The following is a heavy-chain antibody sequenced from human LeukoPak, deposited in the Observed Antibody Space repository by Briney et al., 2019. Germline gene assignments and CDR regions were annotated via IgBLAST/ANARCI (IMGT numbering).Heavy chain of an antibody. V-gene: IGHV4-38-2*01. Sequence: SETLSLTCAVSGYSISSGYYWGWIRQPPGKGLEWISNIYHSGSTYYNPSLKSRVTISVDTSKNQFSLKVYSLTAADTSMYYCARGSYSSGWYRGVYYFDYWGQGILVTVSS. D-gene: IGHD6-19*01. CDR1: GYSISSGYY. CDR3: ARGSYSSGWYRGVYYFDY. J-gene: IGHJ4*02. CDR2: IYHSGST.